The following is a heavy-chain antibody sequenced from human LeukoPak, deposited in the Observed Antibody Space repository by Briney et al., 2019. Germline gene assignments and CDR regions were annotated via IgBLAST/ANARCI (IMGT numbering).Heavy chain of an antibody. CDR2: ISGSGGST. CDR3: AKVANYDILTGYYPSNWFDP. CDR1: GFTFSSYA. V-gene: IGHV3-23*01. Sequence: GGSLRLSCAASGFTFSSYAMSWVRQAPGKGLEWVSAISGSGGSTCYADSVKGRFTISRDNSKNTLHLQMNSLRAEDTAVYYCAKVANYDILTGYYPSNWFDPWGQGTLVTVSS. D-gene: IGHD3-9*01. J-gene: IGHJ5*02.